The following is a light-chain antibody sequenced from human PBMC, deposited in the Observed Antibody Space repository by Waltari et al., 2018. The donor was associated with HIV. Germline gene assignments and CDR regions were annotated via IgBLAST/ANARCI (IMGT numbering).Light chain of an antibody. V-gene: IGKV1-33*01. CDR1: QDISNY. CDR2: DES. J-gene: IGKJ5*01. CDR3: QQYDNLPIT. Sequence: EIKITQSPSCLSASVGDRVTLTCQASQDISNYLNWYQQKPGKAPKLLIYDESNLETGVPSRFSGSGSVTDFTFTISSLHPEDIATYYCQQYDNLPITFGQGTRLETK.